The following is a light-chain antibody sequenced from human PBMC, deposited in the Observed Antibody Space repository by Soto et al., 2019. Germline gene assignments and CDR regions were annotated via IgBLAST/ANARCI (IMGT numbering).Light chain of an antibody. V-gene: IGLV2-8*01. J-gene: IGLJ2*01. CDR2: EVY. Sequence: QSALTQPPSASGSPGQSVTISCTGTRADVGGYNYVSWFQQLPGKAPKLMIYEVYKRPTGIPARVSGSKSGNTAALNVSGLEAGDEAIYYCSSYVTSNVVVFGGGTKLTVL. CDR1: RADVGGYNY. CDR3: SSYVTSNVVV.